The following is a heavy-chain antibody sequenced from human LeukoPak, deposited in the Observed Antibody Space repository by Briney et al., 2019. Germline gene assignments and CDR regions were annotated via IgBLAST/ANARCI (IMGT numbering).Heavy chain of an antibody. J-gene: IGHJ4*02. CDR2: INPSGGST. V-gene: IGHV1-46*01. Sequence: ASVNVSCKASGYTFTSYYMHWVRQAPGPGLEWMGIINPSGGSTSYPQKFQGRVTMTRDTSTSTVYMELSSLRSEDTAVYYCARVLGYSVVVAANPPDYWGQGTLVTVSS. CDR3: ARVLGYSVVVAANPPDY. CDR1: GYTFTSYY. D-gene: IGHD2-15*01.